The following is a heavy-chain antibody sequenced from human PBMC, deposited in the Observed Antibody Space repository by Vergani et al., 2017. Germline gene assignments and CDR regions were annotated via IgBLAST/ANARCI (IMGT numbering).Heavy chain of an antibody. CDR1: GFTFSSYE. Sequence: EVQLVESGGGLVQPGGSLRLSCAASGFTFSSYEMNWVRQAPGKGLEWVSYISSSGSTIYYADSVKGRFTISRDNAKNSLYLQMNSLRAEDTAVYYCAKGRADNYYYYGMDVWGQGTTVTVSS. CDR3: AKGRADNYYYYGMDV. J-gene: IGHJ6*02. CDR2: ISSSGSTI. V-gene: IGHV3-48*03.